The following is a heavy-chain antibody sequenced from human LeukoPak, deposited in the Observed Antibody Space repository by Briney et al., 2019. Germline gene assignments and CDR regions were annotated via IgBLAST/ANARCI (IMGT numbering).Heavy chain of an antibody. CDR1: GGSISGYY. D-gene: IGHD7-27*01. Sequence: SETLSLTCTVPGGSISGYYWSWIRQPPGKGLEWIGYIFTSGTTNYDPSLRGRLTMSVDTSKNQFSLNLSSVTAADTAVYYCARHGGWGNNWFDPWGQGTLVTVSP. V-gene: IGHV4-4*09. CDR3: ARHGGWGNNWFDP. J-gene: IGHJ5*02. CDR2: IFTSGTT.